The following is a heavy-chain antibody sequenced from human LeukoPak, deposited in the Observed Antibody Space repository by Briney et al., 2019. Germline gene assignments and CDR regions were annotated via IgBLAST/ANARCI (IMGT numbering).Heavy chain of an antibody. J-gene: IGHJ4*02. CDR3: ARVNGYFDY. Sequence: PSDPLSLPCSVCGYSINIGHYWGWIRQCPGKGLEWIRSIYHSESTYNNPSLKSRATISVDTSKNQFSLKLNSVTAADTALYYCARVNGYFDYWGQGTLVTVSS. CDR2: IYHSEST. CDR1: GYSINIGHY. V-gene: IGHV4-38-2*02. D-gene: IGHD2-8*01.